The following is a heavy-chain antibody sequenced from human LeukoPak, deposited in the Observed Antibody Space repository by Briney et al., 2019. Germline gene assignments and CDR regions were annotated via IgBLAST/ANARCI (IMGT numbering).Heavy chain of an antibody. CDR2: IRSRANSYAT. D-gene: IGHD1-26*01. CDR3: AKDRVCGSYLPY. J-gene: IGHJ4*02. V-gene: IGHV3-73*01. CDR1: GFTFSGSA. Sequence: GGSLRLSCAASGFTFSGSAMHWVRQASGKGLEWVGRIRSRANSYATAYAASVKGRFTISRDDSRNTAYLQMNSLRAEDTAVYYCAKDRVCGSYLPYWGQGTLVTVSS.